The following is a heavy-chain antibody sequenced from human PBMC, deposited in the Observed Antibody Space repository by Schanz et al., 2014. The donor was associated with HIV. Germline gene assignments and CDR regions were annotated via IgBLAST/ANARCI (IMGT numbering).Heavy chain of an antibody. Sequence: QVQLVQSGAEVKKPGSSVKVSCKASGGTFNSYAISWVRQAPGQGLEWMGGITPIFDTANYAQKFQGRVTITADESTSTAYMELSSLRSEDTAVYYCARYLGGDDGDFYFDYWGHGNLVTVSS. CDR2: ITPIFDTA. V-gene: IGHV1-69*01. D-gene: IGHD4-17*01. CDR1: GGTFNSYA. J-gene: IGHJ4*01. CDR3: ARYLGGDDGDFYFDY.